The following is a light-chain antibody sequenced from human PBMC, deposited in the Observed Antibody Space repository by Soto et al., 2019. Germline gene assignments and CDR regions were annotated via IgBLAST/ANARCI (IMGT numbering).Light chain of an antibody. CDR3: QQRSNWPPS. V-gene: IGKV3-11*01. Sequence: IGLTHYPATLSFCPGERATPACRPRQSVSSYLAWNQHKPGQAPRLLIYYASNRATGIPARFSGSGSGTDFTLTISSIEPEDFAVYYCQQRSNWPPSFGPGTKVDIK. CDR1: QSVSSY. CDR2: YAS. J-gene: IGKJ3*01.